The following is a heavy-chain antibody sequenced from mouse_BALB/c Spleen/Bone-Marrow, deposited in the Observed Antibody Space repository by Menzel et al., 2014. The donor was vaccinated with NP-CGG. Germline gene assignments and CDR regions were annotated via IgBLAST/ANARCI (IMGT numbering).Heavy chain of an antibody. CDR2: ISSGSTSI. CDR1: GFTFSSFG. CDR3: ARGGNWDDFDV. Sequence: EVQRVESGGGLVQPGGSRKPSCAASGFTFSSFGMHWVRQAPERGLEWVAYISSGSTSISYSDTVRGRFTISRDNPKNTLFLQMTSLTSEDTAMYYCARGGNWDDFDVWGAGTTVTVSS. D-gene: IGHD4-1*01. V-gene: IGHV5-17*02. J-gene: IGHJ1*01.